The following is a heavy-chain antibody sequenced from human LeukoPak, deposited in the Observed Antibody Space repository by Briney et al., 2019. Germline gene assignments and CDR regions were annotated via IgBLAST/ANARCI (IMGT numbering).Heavy chain of an antibody. J-gene: IGHJ3*02. CDR1: GFTFRSYG. CDR2: ISYDGSNK. CDR3: AKDRSTYYYDSSGYYPDAFDI. D-gene: IGHD3-22*01. Sequence: PGGSLRLSCAASGFTFRSYGIRWVRQAPGKGLEWVAVISYDGSNKYYADSVKGRFTISRDNSKNTLYLQMNSLRAEDTAVYYCAKDRSTYYYDSSGYYPDAFDIWGQGTMVTVSS. V-gene: IGHV3-30*18.